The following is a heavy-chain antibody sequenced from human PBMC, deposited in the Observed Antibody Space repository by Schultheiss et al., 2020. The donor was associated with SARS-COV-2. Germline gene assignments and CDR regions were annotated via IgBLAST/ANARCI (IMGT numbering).Heavy chain of an antibody. CDR1: GYTFTSYD. D-gene: IGHD3-10*01. V-gene: IGHV1-8*01. Sequence: ASVKVSCKASGYTFTSYDMNWVRQATGQGLEWMGWMNPNSGNTGYAQQFQGRVTMTRNTSISTAYMELSSLKSDDTAVYYCARGVWRTMVRGVINDVSYYYYMDVWGKGTTVTVSS. CDR2: MNPNSGNT. J-gene: IGHJ6*03. CDR3: ARGVWRTMVRGVINDVSYYYYMDV.